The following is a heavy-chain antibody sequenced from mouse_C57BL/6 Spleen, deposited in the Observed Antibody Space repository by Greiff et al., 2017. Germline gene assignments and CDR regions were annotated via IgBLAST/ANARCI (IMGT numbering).Heavy chain of an antibody. CDR2: IDPNSGGT. CDR1: GYAFSSSW. J-gene: IGHJ4*01. CDR3: ARRPLSYYGSSPYAMDY. Sequence: QVQLKESGPELVKPGASVKISCKASGYAFSSSWMHWVKQRPGRGLEWIGRIDPNSGGTKYNEKFKSKATLTVDKPSSTAYMQLSSLTSEDSAVYYCARRPLSYYGSSPYAMDYWGQGTSVTVSS. D-gene: IGHD1-1*01. V-gene: IGHV1-72*01.